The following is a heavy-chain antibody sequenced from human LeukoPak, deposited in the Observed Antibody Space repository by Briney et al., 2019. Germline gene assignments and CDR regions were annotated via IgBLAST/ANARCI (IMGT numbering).Heavy chain of an antibody. J-gene: IGHJ4*02. CDR2: IYYSGST. CDR1: GASISSSSYY. D-gene: IGHD3-10*01. V-gene: IGHV4-39*07. Sequence: PSETLSLTCTVSGASISSSSYYWGWIRQPPGKGLEWIGSIYYSGSTYYNPSLKSRVTISVDTSKNQFSLKLSSVTAADTAVYYCARGGMVRGPLRLWGQGTLVTVSS. CDR3: ARGGMVRGPLRL.